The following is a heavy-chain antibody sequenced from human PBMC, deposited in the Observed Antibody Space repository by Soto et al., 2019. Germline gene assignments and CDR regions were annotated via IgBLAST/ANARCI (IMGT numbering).Heavy chain of an antibody. CDR3: ARGLNYYGSGSSLNWFDP. CDR1: GGTFSCYY. J-gene: IGHJ5*02. V-gene: IGHV4-34*01. Sequence: SETLSLTCAVYGGTFSCYYWSWIRQPPGKELEWIGEINHSGSTNYNPSLKSRVTISVDTSKNQFSLKLSSVTAADTAVYYCARGLNYYGSGSSLNWFDPWGQGTMVTVSS. D-gene: IGHD3-10*01. CDR2: INHSGST.